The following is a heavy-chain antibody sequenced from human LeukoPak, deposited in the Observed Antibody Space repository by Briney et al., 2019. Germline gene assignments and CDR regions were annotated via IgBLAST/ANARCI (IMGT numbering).Heavy chain of an antibody. D-gene: IGHD2-8*01. Sequence: PSETLSLTCAVYGGSFSGYYWSWIRQPPGKGLEWIGEINHSGSTNYNPSLKSRVTISVDTSKNQFSLKLSSVTAADTAVYYCARGREDIVLMVYAILPFDYCGQGTLVTVSS. J-gene: IGHJ4*02. CDR3: ARGREDIVLMVYAILPFDY. V-gene: IGHV4-34*01. CDR2: INHSGST. CDR1: GGSFSGYY.